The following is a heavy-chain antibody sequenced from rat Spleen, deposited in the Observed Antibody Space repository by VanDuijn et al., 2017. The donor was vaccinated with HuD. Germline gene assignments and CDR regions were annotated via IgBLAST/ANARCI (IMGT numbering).Heavy chain of an antibody. CDR2: ISTDGGDT. J-gene: IGHJ3*01. CDR3: AKDVTSGYAFDY. V-gene: IGHV5-58*01. Sequence: EVQLVESGGGLVQPGGSLKLSCVASGFTFNNYWMTWIRQVPGKGLEWVASISTDGGDTHYPDSVKGRFTISRDNAENTVYLHMHSLRSEDTATYYCAKDVTSGYAFDYWGQGTLVTVSS. D-gene: IGHD4-3*01. CDR1: GFTFNNYW.